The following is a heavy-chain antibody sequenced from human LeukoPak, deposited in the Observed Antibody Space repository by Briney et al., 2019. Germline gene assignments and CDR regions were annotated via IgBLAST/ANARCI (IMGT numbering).Heavy chain of an antibody. CDR3: ARRIVNWFDP. D-gene: IGHD3-22*01. Sequence: GGSLRLSCAASGFTFSSYAMSWVRQAPGKGLEWVSAISGSGGSTYYADSVKGRFTISRDNSKNTLYLQMNSLGAEDTAVYYCARRIVNWFDPWGQGTLVTVSS. J-gene: IGHJ5*02. CDR2: ISGSGGST. CDR1: GFTFSSYA. V-gene: IGHV3-23*01.